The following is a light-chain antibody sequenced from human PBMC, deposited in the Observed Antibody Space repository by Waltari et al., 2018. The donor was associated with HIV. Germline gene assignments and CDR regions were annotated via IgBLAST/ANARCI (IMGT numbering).Light chain of an antibody. J-gene: IGLJ2*01. V-gene: IGLV3-21*04. CDR3: QLWDSNSDHVI. CDR1: NIGTKS. CDR2: YDS. Sequence: SYELTQPPSVSVAPGTTASVTCGGNNIGTKSVHWYQQKPGQAPVLVIYYDSDRPSGIPERFSGSNSGNTATLIISRVEAGDEADYYCQLWDSNSDHVIFGGGTKLTVL.